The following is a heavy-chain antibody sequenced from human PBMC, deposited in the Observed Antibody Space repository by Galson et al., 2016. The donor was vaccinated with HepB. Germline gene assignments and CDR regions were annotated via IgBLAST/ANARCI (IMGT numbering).Heavy chain of an antibody. V-gene: IGHV3-13*01. D-gene: IGHD1-14*01. J-gene: IGHJ6*02. CDR1: GFTFSRYD. Sequence: LRLSCAASGFTFSRYDMHWVRHVTGKGLEWVSAIGTAGDTYYPGSVKGRFTISRENAKNSLYLQMNSLRDEDSAVYYCARDGGGTGGYYYYAMDGWGQGTPATV. CDR3: ARDGGGTGGYYYYAMDG. CDR2: IGTAGDT.